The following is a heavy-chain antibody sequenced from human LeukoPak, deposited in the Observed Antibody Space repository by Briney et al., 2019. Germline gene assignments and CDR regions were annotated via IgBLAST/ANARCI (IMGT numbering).Heavy chain of an antibody. J-gene: IGHJ5*02. CDR3: ARDRRGFDP. V-gene: IGHV4-4*07. CDR1: GGSISSNY. CDR2: IYTSGST. Sequence: SETLSLTCTVSGGSISSNYWGWIRPPAGKGLEWGGRIYTSGSTNYNPSLKSRVTMSVDTSKNQFSLKLSSVTAADTAVYYCARDRRGFDPWGQGTLVTVSS.